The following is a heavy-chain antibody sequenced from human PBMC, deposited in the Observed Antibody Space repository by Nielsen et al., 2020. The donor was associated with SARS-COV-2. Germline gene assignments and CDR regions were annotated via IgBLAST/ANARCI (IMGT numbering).Heavy chain of an antibody. D-gene: IGHD5-18*01. V-gene: IGHV1-69*01. CDR2: IIPIFGTA. CDR3: ARRGRGYSYGPVYYYYGMDV. Sequence: WVRQAPGQGLEWMGGIIPIFGTANYAQKFQGRVTITADESTSTAYMELSSLRSEDTAVYYCARRGRGYSYGPVYYYYGMDVWGQGTTVTVSS. J-gene: IGHJ6*02.